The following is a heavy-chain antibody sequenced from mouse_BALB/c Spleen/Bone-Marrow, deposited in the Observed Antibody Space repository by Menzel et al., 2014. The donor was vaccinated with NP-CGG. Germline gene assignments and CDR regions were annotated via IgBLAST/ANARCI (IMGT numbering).Heavy chain of an antibody. CDR1: GYTFTSYV. Sequence: EVQLQQSGPELVKPGASVKMSCKASGYTFTSYVMHWVKQKPGQGLEWIGYINPYNDGTKYNEKFKGMATLTSDRSSSTAYMEHRSLTSEDSAVYYCAKGGNYRYDFDYWGQGTTLTVSS. CDR3: AKGGNYRYDFDY. CDR2: INPYNDGT. J-gene: IGHJ2*01. V-gene: IGHV1-14*01. D-gene: IGHD2-14*01.